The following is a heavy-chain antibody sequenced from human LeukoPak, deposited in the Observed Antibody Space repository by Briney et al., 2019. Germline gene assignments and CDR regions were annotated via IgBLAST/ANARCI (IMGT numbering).Heavy chain of an antibody. CDR2: IHYSGSA. V-gene: IGHV4-59*01. CDR1: GGSISDSY. D-gene: IGHD2-15*01. CDR3: ARHRGCSGRTCKNSFDP. Sequence: SETLSLTCTVSGGSISDSYWSWIRQPPGKGLEWIAYIHYSGSANYNPSLKSRVTISIDTSKNQFSLRLSSVTAADTAVYYCARHRGCSGRTCKNSFDPWGQGTLVTVSS. J-gene: IGHJ5*02.